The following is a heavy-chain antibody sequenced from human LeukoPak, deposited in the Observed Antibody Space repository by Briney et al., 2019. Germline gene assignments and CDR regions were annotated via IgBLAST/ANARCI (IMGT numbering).Heavy chain of an antibody. CDR1: GLTVSSDY. J-gene: IGHJ3*02. D-gene: IGHD2-15*01. Sequence: GGSLRLSCIASGLTVSSDYMSWVRQAPGKGLEWVSGIYSGGSTYYAESVKGRFTISRDSFKNTLYLQMSNLRADDTALYYCARLGCSGGSCYSNAFDIWGQGTMVTVSS. CDR3: ARLGCSGGSCYSNAFDI. V-gene: IGHV3-53*01. CDR2: IYSGGST.